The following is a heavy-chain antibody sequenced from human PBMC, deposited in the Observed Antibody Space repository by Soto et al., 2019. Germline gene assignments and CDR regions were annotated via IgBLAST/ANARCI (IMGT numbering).Heavy chain of an antibody. CDR3: AAVGPGLVGATTGFDY. CDR2: IVVGSGNT. Sequence: ASVKVSCKASGFTFTSSAVQWVRQARGQRLEWIGWIVVGSGNTNYAQKFQERVTITRDMSTSTAYMELSSLRSEDTAVYYCAAVGPGLVGATTGFDYWGQGTLVTVSS. J-gene: IGHJ4*02. CDR1: GFTFTSSA. V-gene: IGHV1-58*01. D-gene: IGHD1-26*01.